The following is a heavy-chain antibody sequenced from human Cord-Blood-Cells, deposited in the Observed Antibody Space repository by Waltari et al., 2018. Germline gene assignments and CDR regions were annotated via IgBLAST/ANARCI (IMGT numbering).Heavy chain of an antibody. CDR1: GGSFRGYY. J-gene: IGHJ6*03. D-gene: IGHD2-2*01. V-gene: IGHV4-34*01. Sequence: QVQLQQWGAGLLKPSETLSLTCAVSGGSFRGYYWSWIGQPPGKGLEWLGEINHSGSTNYNPSLKSRVTISVDTSKNQFSLKLSSVTAADTAVYYCASPAANYYYYMDVWGKGTTVTVSS. CDR3: ASPAANYYYYMDV. CDR2: INHSGST.